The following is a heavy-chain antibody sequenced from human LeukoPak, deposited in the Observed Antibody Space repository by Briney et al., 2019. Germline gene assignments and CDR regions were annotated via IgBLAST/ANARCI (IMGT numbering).Heavy chain of an antibody. V-gene: IGHV3-30-3*01. CDR1: GFTFSSYA. J-gene: IGHJ4*02. CDR3: ARGSGYDFEDYFDY. Sequence: PGGSLRLSCAASGFTFSSYAMHWVRQAPGKGLEWVAVISYDGSNKYYADSVKGRFTISRDNSKNTLYLQMNSLRAEDTAVYYCARGSGYDFEDYFDYWGQGTLVTVSS. D-gene: IGHD5-12*01. CDR2: ISYDGSNK.